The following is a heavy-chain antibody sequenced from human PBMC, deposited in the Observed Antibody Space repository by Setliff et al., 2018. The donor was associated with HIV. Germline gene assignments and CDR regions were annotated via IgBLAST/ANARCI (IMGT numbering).Heavy chain of an antibody. V-gene: IGHV4-38-2*01. J-gene: IGHJ4*02. CDR3: ARLGHYDSSGYYSALYFDS. Sequence: TLSLTCVVSGYSISRGYYWAWIRQPPGKGLEWIASIYHSGITYYNPSLKSRVTISVDTSEDQFSLKLSSVTAADTATYFCARLGHYDSSGYYSALYFDSWGQGTLVTVSS. D-gene: IGHD3-22*01. CDR1: GYSISRGYY. CDR2: IYHSGIT.